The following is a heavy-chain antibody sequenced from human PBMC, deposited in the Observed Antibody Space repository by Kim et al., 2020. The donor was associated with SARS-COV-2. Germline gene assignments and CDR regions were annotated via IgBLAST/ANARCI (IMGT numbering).Heavy chain of an antibody. Sequence: GGSLRLSCAASGFTFSSYGMHWVRQAPGKGLEWVAVIWYDGSNKYYADSVKGRFTISRDNSKNTLYLQMNSLRAEDTAVYYCARDRWIQLWLLFDYWGQGTLVTVSS. J-gene: IGHJ4*02. V-gene: IGHV3-33*01. CDR1: GFTFSSYG. CDR3: ARDRWIQLWLLFDY. D-gene: IGHD5-18*01. CDR2: IWYDGSNK.